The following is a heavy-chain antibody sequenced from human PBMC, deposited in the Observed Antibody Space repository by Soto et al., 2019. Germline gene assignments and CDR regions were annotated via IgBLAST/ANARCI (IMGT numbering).Heavy chain of an antibody. V-gene: IGHV1-46*03. D-gene: IGHD6-6*01. CDR3: ARDSIEYSSSSGNGFDP. CDR1: GYTFTSYY. Sequence: ASVKVSCKASGYTFTSYYMHWVRQAPGQGLEWMGIINPSGGSTSYAQKFQGRVTMTRDTSTSTVYMELSSLRSEDTAVYYCARDSIEYSSSSGNGFDPWGQGTLVSVSS. J-gene: IGHJ5*02. CDR2: INPSGGST.